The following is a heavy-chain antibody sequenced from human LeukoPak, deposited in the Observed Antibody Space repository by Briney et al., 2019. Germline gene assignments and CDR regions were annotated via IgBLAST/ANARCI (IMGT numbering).Heavy chain of an antibody. CDR2: IWYDGSND. V-gene: IGHV3-33*06. Sequence: TGGSLRLSCGASGFSFSDYAMHWLRQAPGKGLEWVALIWYDGSNDNYADSVKGRFTISRDNSKNTLYLQMNSLRAEDTAVYYCAKGIQPSDKNGFDVWGQGTMVTVSS. CDR1: GFSFSDYA. D-gene: IGHD5-18*01. J-gene: IGHJ3*01. CDR3: AKGIQPSDKNGFDV.